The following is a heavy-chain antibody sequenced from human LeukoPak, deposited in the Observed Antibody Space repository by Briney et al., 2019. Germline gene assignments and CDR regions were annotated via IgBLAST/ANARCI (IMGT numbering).Heavy chain of an antibody. CDR1: GVSVSSNSAA. V-gene: IGHV6-1*01. D-gene: IGHD1-20*01. CDR2: TYYRSKFYN. Sequence: SQTLSLTCAISGVSVSSNSAAWNWIRQSPSRGLEWLGRTYYRSKFYNDYAVSVKSRITINPDTSKNQFSLQLNSVTPEDTAVYYCARDQYNWNGETYYYYYGMDVWGQGTTVTVSS. J-gene: IGHJ6*02. CDR3: ARDQYNWNGETYYYYYGMDV.